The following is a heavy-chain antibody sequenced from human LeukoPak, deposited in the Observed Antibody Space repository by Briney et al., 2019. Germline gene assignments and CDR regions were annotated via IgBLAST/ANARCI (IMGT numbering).Heavy chain of an antibody. J-gene: IGHJ6*03. CDR2: INPNSGGT. Sequence: GASVKVSCKASGYTFTDYYVHWVRQAPGQGLEWMGWINPNSGGTNYAQKFQGTVTMTRDTSISTAYMELTRLRSDDTAVYYCARANWARKDYGDHSFYYYMDVWGKGTTVIVSS. V-gene: IGHV1-2*02. CDR3: ARANWARKDYGDHSFYYYMDV. CDR1: GYTFTDYY. D-gene: IGHD4-17*01.